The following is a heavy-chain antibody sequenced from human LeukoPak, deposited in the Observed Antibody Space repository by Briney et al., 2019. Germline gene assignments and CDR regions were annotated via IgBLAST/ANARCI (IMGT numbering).Heavy chain of an antibody. CDR3: ARGSSHVNIGYNWNDGGAY. CDR2: ISYDGSNK. J-gene: IGHJ4*02. D-gene: IGHD1-20*01. V-gene: IGHV3-30*03. Sequence: PGGSLRLSCAASGFTFSSYGMHWVRQAPGKGLEWVAVISYDGSNKYYADSVKGRFTISRDNSKNTLYLQMGSLRAEDMAVYYCARGSSHVNIGYNWNDGGAYWGQGTLVTVSS. CDR1: GFTFSSYG.